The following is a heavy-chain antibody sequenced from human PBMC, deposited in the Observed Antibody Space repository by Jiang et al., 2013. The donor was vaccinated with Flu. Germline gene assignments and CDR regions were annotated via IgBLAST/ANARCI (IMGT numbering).Heavy chain of an antibody. CDR3: AKERDGYNPFYFDY. V-gene: IGHV1-3*01. CDR2: INPGNGNA. J-gene: IGHJ4*02. Sequence: SGAEVKKPGASVKVSCKASGYTFTNYAMHWVRQAPGQRLELMGWINPGNGNAKYSQNFQGRVTLTRDTSASTAYMELSSLRSEDTAVYYCAKERDGYNPFYFDYWGQGTLVTVSS. D-gene: IGHD5-24*01. CDR1: GYTFTNYA.